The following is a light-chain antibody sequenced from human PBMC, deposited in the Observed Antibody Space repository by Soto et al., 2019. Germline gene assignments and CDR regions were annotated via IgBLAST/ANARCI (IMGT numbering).Light chain of an antibody. CDR2: DAS. J-gene: IGKJ1*01. V-gene: IGKV3-11*01. Sequence: EIVLTQSPATLSLSPGERVTLSCRASQSVSTFLAWYQHKPGQAPRLLIYDASNRATGIPDRFRGSGSGTAFTLTTSSLEPEDFALYYCQQGTDWPPGTFGQGTNVEIK. CDR3: QQGTDWPPGT. CDR1: QSVSTF.